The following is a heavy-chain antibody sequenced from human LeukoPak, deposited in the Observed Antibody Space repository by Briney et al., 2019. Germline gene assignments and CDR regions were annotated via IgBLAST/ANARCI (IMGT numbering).Heavy chain of an antibody. V-gene: IGHV1-8*01. J-gene: IGHJ4*02. CDR3: ARGVAGTLDY. CDR1: GYTFTSYD. CDR2: MNPNSGNT. D-gene: IGHD6-19*01. Sequence: ASVRVSCKASGYTFTSYDINWVRQAPGQGREGMGWMNPNSGNTGYAHNFQGRVTMTRNTSISTAYMELSSLRSEDTAVYYCARGVAGTLDYWGQGTLVTVSS.